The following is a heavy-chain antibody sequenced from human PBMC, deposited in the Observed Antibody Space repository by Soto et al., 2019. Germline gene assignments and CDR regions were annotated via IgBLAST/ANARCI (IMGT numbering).Heavy chain of an antibody. Sequence: PSETLSLTCTVSGGSISSYYWSWIRQHPGKGLEWIGYIYYSGSTYYNPSLKSRVTISVDTSKNQFSLKLSSVTAADTAVYYCARGGDDYGDYYFDYWGQGTLVTVSS. V-gene: IGHV4-59*06. CDR3: ARGGDDYGDYYFDY. J-gene: IGHJ4*02. CDR1: GGSISSYY. CDR2: IYYSGST. D-gene: IGHD4-17*01.